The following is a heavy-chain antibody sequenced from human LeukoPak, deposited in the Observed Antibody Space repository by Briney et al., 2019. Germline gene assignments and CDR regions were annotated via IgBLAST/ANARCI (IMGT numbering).Heavy chain of an antibody. CDR3: ARALWGGEYYYYYGMDV. CDR1: GFTFSSYA. V-gene: IGHV3-20*04. J-gene: IGHJ6*02. CDR2: INWNGGST. Sequence: PGGSLRLSCAASGFTFSSYAMHWVRQAPGKGLEWVSGINWNGGSTGYADSVKGRFTISRDNAKNSLYLQMNSLRAEDTALYYCARALWGGEYYYYYGMDVWGQGTTVTVSS. D-gene: IGHD3-16*01.